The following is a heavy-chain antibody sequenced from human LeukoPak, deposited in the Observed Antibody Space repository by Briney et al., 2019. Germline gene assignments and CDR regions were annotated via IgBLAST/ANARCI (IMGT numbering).Heavy chain of an antibody. CDR1: GFTFSGYS. J-gene: IGHJ3*02. Sequence: PGGSLRLSCTASGFTFSGYSMNWIRQAPGKGLEWVSSFGTRSTSIYHAGSVKGRFAISRDNAKNSLYLQMNSLRAEDTAMYYCATSKLPHLIWGQGTMVTVSS. CDR2: FGTRSTSI. CDR3: ATSKLPHLI. V-gene: IGHV3-21*01. D-gene: IGHD5-24*01.